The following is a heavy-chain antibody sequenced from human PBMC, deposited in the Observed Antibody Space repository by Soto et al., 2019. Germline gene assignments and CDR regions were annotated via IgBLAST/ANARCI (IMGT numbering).Heavy chain of an antibody. CDR3: ASSYGSGYRAFDY. V-gene: IGHV1-69*02. CDR1: GDTFTFYS. D-gene: IGHD3-10*01. CDR2: INPILSMS. J-gene: IGHJ4*02. Sequence: QVQLVQSGAEVKKHGSSVRVSCKASGDTFTFYSINWVRQAPGLGLEWMGRINPILSMSNYAQRFQGRVMMTADKSTSTAYMELSSLRSEDTAMYYCASSYGSGYRAFDYWGQGALVTVSS.